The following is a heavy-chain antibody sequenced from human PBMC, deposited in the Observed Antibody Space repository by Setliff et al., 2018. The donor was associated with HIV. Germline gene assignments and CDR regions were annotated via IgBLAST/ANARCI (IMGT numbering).Heavy chain of an antibody. CDR2: MNPNSGLT. J-gene: IGHJ4*02. Sequence: WASVKVSCKASGYTFTNYDINWVRQVPGQGLEWMGRMNPNSGLTDYAPKLQGRVIMTRNTSITTAYMKVTRLRSDDTAVYYCARGSFGGSYSSFWGQGTLVTVSS. D-gene: IGHD1-26*01. CDR3: ARGSFGGSYSSF. V-gene: IGHV1-8*01. CDR1: GYTFTNYD.